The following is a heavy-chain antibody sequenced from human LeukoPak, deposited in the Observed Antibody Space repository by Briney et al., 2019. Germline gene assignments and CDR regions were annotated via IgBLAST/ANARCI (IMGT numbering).Heavy chain of an antibody. CDR1: GYTFRNYA. V-gene: IGHV1-18*01. CDR2: ITAYTGNT. D-gene: IGHD2-15*01. CDR3: AIDCSGGTCSSFWLDP. J-gene: IGHJ5*02. Sequence: ASVKVSCKAFGYTFRNYAITWVRQAPGQGLEWMGWITAYTGNTNYVQKFQGRVTMTTDTPTTTAYMELRNLQSDDTGVYYCAIDCSGGTCSSFWLDPWGQGTLVTVSS.